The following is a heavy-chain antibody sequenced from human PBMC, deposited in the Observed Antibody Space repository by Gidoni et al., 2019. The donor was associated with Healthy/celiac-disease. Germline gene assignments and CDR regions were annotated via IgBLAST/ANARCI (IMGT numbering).Heavy chain of an antibody. CDR2: ISSSSSYI. CDR1: GFPFSSYS. J-gene: IGHJ4*02. D-gene: IGHD1-26*01. CDR3: ASGYVGATYFDY. V-gene: IGHV3-21*01. Sequence: EVQLVESGGGLVKPGGSLRLSCAASGFPFSSYSMNWVRQAPGKGLEWVSSISSSSSYIYYADSVKGRFTISRDNAKNSLYLQMNSLRAEDTAVYYCASGYVGATYFDYWGQGTLVTVSS.